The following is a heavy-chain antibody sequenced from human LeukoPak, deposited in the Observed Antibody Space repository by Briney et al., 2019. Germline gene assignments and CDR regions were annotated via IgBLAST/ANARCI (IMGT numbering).Heavy chain of an antibody. J-gene: IGHJ3*02. CDR1: GGTFISYA. CDR2: IIPIFDTV. Sequence: SVKVSCKASGGTFISYAISWVRQAPGQGLEWMGGIIPIFDTVNYAQKFQGRVTITADKSTSTAYMELSRLRSDDTAVYYCAREDIVATSDAFDIWGQGTMVTVSS. D-gene: IGHD5-12*01. V-gene: IGHV1-69*06. CDR3: AREDIVATSDAFDI.